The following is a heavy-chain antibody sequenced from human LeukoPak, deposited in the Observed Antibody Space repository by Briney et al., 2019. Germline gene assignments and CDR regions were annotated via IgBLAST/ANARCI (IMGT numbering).Heavy chain of an antibody. V-gene: IGHV3-74*01. Sequence: TGGSLRLSCAASGFTFNTYWMHWVRQAPGKGLVWVARINGDGRSTTYADSVKGRFTISRDNAKNTLYLQMNSLRAEDTAVYYCARDSLRRYDYWGQGTLLTVSS. J-gene: IGHJ4*02. CDR3: ARDSLRRYDY. CDR2: INGDGRST. CDR1: GFTFNTYW.